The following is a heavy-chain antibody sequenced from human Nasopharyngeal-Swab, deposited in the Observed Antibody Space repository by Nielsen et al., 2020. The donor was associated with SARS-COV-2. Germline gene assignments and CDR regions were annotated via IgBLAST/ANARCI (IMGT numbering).Heavy chain of an antibody. CDR2: IHADGNT. V-gene: IGHV3-53*01. J-gene: IGHJ5*02. Sequence: GGSLRLSCAASGFSVSGNTYMSWVRQAPGKGLEWVSTIHADGNTYYADSVRGRFTSSRDNSKNTVSLQMNSLTAEDTALYHCARPLSRDSTWTTEANWFDPWGQGTLVTVSS. D-gene: IGHD6-13*01. CDR1: GFSVSGNTY. CDR3: ARPLSRDSTWTTEANWFDP.